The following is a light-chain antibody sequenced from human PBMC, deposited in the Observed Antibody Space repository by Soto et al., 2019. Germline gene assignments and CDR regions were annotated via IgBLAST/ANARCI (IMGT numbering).Light chain of an antibody. V-gene: IGKV3-11*01. J-gene: IGKJ3*01. CDR1: QSVSSY. Sequence: EIVLAQSPATLSLSPGERAAPSCRASQSVSSYLAWYQQKPGQAPRLLIYDASNRATGIPARFSGSGSGTDFTLTITSLQPEDFATYYCQQTSSAPFTFGPGTKVDIK. CDR2: DAS. CDR3: QQTSSAPFT.